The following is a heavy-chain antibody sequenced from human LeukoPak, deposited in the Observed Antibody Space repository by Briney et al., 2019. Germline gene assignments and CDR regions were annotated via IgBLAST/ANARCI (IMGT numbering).Heavy chain of an antibody. CDR3: ARAFGGRGYNWNYGDY. V-gene: IGHV3-30-3*01. CDR1: GFTFSSYA. CDR2: ISYGGSNK. D-gene: IGHD1-7*01. Sequence: GGSLRLSCAPSGFTFSSYAMHWFPQAPGKGLEWLAVISYGGSNKYYADSVKGRFTISRDNSKNTLSLQMNSLRAEATAVSYCARAFGGRGYNWNYGDYWGQGTLVTVSS. J-gene: IGHJ4*02.